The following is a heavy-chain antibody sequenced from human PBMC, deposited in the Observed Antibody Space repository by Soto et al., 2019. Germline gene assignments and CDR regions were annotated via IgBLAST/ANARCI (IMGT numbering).Heavy chain of an antibody. V-gene: IGHV1-58*01. CDR1: GFTFTSSA. D-gene: IGHD1-7*01. Sequence: GASVKVSCKASGFTFTSSAVQWVRQARGQRLEWIGWIVVGSGNTNYAQKFQERVTITRDMSTSTAYMELSSLRSEDTAVYYCARGPHLRLELPHYYYHMDVWGKGTTVTVSS. CDR2: IVVGSGNT. J-gene: IGHJ6*03. CDR3: ARGPHLRLELPHYYYHMDV.